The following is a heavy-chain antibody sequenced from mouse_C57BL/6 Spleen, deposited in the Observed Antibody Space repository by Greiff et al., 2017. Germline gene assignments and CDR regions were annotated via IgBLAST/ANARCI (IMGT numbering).Heavy chain of an antibody. Sequence: VQLQQSGAELVRPGASVTLSCKASGYTFTNYEMNWVKQRPVHGLEWIGAIYPETGGTDYNQKFKGKATLTADKSSSTAYMELRSLTSEDSAVYYCAIGDDYYSLDYWGQGTTLTVSA. CDR1: GYTFTNYE. CDR3: AIGDDYYSLDY. CDR2: IYPETGGT. D-gene: IGHD1-1*01. V-gene: IGHV1-15*01. J-gene: IGHJ2*01.